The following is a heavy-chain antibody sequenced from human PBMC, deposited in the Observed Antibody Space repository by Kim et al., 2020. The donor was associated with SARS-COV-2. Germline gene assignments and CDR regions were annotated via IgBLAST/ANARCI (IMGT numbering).Heavy chain of an antibody. CDR2: ISASGANT. J-gene: IGHJ6*02. V-gene: IGHV3-23*01. Sequence: GGSLRLSCAASGFTFSSYAMTWVRLVPGKGLEWVSTISASGANTYYGDSVEGRFTISRDNSNDTVYLQMNSLRVEDTATYYCAKDRLRFLGCSPGPPHYYGVDVWGHGTTVTVSS. D-gene: IGHD3-3*01. CDR3: AKDRLRFLGCSPGPPHYYGVDV. CDR1: GFTFSSYA.